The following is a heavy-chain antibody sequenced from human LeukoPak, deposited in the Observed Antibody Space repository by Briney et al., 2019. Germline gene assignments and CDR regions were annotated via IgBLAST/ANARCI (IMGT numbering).Heavy chain of an antibody. CDR1: GFTFSNYG. CDR3: ARGGSSRPDY. Sequence: PGGSLRLSCAASGFTFSNYGRNWLRQAPGKGLEWVSYISSGSRTINYADSVKGRFTVSRDKAKNSLYLQMNSLRAEDTAVYYCARGGSSRPDYWGQGTLVTVSS. J-gene: IGHJ4*02. CDR2: ISSGSRTI. V-gene: IGHV3-48*01.